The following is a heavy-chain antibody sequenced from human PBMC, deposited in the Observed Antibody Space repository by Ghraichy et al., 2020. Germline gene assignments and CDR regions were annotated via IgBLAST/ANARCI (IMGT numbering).Heavy chain of an antibody. CDR1: GGSFSGYY. CDR2: INHSRST. D-gene: IGHD6-19*01. V-gene: IGHV4-34*01. Sequence: SQTLSLTCAVYGGSFSGYYWSWIRQPPGKGLEWIGEINHSRSTNYNPSLKSRVTISVDTSKNQFSLKLSSVTAADTAVYYCARGPVAGLIDYWGQGTLVTVSS. CDR3: ARGPVAGLIDY. J-gene: IGHJ4*02.